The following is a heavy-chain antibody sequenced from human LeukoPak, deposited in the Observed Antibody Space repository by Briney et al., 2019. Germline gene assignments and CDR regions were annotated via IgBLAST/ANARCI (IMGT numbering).Heavy chain of an antibody. Sequence: SETLSLTCTVSGGSISTYYWSWIRQPPGKGLEWIGEINHSGSTNYTPSLKSRVTISVDTSKNQFSLKLSSVTAADTAVYYCARGYGSGNAIDYWGQGTLVTVSS. D-gene: IGHD3-10*01. J-gene: IGHJ4*02. CDR3: ARGYGSGNAIDY. CDR1: GGSISTYY. V-gene: IGHV4-34*01. CDR2: INHSGST.